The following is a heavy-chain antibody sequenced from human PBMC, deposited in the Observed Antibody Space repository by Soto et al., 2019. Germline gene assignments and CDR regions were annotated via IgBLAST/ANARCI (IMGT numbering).Heavy chain of an antibody. CDR3: AREGGFSSGYPIDY. D-gene: IGHD3-22*01. V-gene: IGHV3-33*01. CDR2: IWYDGSNK. Sequence: PGGSLRLSWAASGFTFSSDVMHWVRQAPGKGLEWVAVIWYDGSNKYYADSVKGRFTISRDNSKNTLYLQMNSLRAEDTAVYYCAREGGFSSGYPIDYWGQGTLVTVSS. J-gene: IGHJ4*02. CDR1: GFTFSSDV.